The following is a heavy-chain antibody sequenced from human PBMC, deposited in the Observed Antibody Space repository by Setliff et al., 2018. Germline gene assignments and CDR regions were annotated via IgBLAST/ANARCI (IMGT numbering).Heavy chain of an antibody. V-gene: IGHV3-21*01. CDR1: GFTFSSYS. CDR3: ADLPHYSSSWARGIY. D-gene: IGHD6-6*01. CDR2: ISSSSSYI. Sequence: PGGSLRLSCAASGFTFSSYSMNWVRQAPGKGLEWVSSISSSSSYIYYADSVKGRFTISRDNAKNSLYLQMNSLRAEDTAVYYCADLPHYSSSWARGIYWGQGTLVTVSS. J-gene: IGHJ4*02.